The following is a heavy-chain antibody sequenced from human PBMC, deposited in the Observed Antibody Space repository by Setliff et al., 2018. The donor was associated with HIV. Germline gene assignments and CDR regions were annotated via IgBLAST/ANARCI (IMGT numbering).Heavy chain of an antibody. Sequence: SLRLPCAASRFDFNNYWMCWVRQAPGKGLEWVANIGQDGSEKNYVDSVKGRFTISRDNAKNSMDLQMNSLRAEDTAIYYCARKLRPGHGVDVWGQGTTVTVSS. J-gene: IGHJ6*02. D-gene: IGHD3-10*01. V-gene: IGHV3-7*01. CDR2: IGQDGSEK. CDR1: RFDFNNYW. CDR3: ARKLRPGHGVDV.